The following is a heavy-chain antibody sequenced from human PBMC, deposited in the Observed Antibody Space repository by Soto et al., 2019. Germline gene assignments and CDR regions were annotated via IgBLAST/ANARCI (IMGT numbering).Heavy chain of an antibody. D-gene: IGHD5-12*01. CDR2: IKQDGSEK. CDR1: GFTFSSYW. CDR3: ARDQNSGYDEVDAFDI. Sequence: GGSLRLSCAASGFTFSSYWMSWVRQAPGKGLEWVANIKQDGSEKYYVDSVKGRLTISRDNAKNSLYLQMNSLRAEDTAVYYCARDQNSGYDEVDAFDIWGQGTIVTVSS. J-gene: IGHJ3*02. V-gene: IGHV3-7*01.